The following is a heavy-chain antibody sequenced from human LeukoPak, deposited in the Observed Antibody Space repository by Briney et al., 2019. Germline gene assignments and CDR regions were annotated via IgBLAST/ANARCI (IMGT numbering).Heavy chain of an antibody. CDR3: ARDRCSGGSCYSKYYFDY. Sequence: GGSLRLSCAASGFTFNNYAMSWVRQAPGKGLEWVSSISSSSSYIYYADSVKGRFTISRDNAKNSLYLQMNSLRAEDTAVYYCARDRCSGGSCYSKYYFDYWGQGTLVTVSS. J-gene: IGHJ4*02. D-gene: IGHD2-15*01. V-gene: IGHV3-21*01. CDR2: ISSSSSYI. CDR1: GFTFNNYA.